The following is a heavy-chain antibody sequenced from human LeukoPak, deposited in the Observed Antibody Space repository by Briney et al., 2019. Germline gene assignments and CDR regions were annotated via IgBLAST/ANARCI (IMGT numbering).Heavy chain of an antibody. CDR2: IKSKIDGGTI. CDR3: TTRRQDGW. CDR1: GFTFSDAW. D-gene: IGHD2-15*01. V-gene: IGHV3-15*01. Sequence: GGSLRHSCVASGFTFSDAWMSWVRQAPGKGLEWVGRIKSKIDGGTIDYAAPVKGRFTISRDDSRNTLYLQMNSLKTEDTAVYYCTTRRQDGWWGQGTLVTVSS. J-gene: IGHJ4*02.